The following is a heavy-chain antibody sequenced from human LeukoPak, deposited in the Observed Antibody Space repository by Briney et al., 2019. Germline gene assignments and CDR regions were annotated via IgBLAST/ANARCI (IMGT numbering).Heavy chain of an antibody. CDR1: GGSISSYY. CDR2: IYYSGST. V-gene: IGHV4-59*08. CDR3: ARLGVVVPAAMDYYYYMDV. Sequence: TSETLSLTCTVSGGSISSYYWSGIRQPPGKGLEWIGYIYYSGSTNYNPSLKSRVTISVDTSKNQFSLKLSSVTAADTAVYYCARLGVVVPAAMDYYYYMDVWGKGTTVTVSS. D-gene: IGHD2-2*01. J-gene: IGHJ6*03.